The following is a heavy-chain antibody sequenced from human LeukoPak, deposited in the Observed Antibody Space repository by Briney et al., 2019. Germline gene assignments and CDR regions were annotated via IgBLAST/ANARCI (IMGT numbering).Heavy chain of an antibody. Sequence: PSETLSLTCTVSGGSLSGYYWGWIRQPPGKGLEWIGYIYYSGSADYNPSLKSRVTISVDTSKNQFSLKLRSVTAADTAVYYCARARDGYNLGFDYWGQGTLVTVSS. CDR3: ARARDGYNLGFDY. V-gene: IGHV4-59*01. D-gene: IGHD5-24*01. CDR1: GGSLSGYY. J-gene: IGHJ4*02. CDR2: IYYSGSA.